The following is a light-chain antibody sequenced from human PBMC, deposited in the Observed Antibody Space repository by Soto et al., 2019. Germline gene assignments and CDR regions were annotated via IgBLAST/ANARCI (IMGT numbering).Light chain of an antibody. CDR3: CSYTGSHTLYV. CDR2: DVN. V-gene: IGLV2-11*01. J-gene: IGLJ1*01. CDR1: SSDVGGYNY. Sequence: QSVRTQPRSVSGSPGQSVTISCTGSSSDVGGYNYVSWYQQHPGKAPQLMIYDVNKRPSGVPDRFSGSKSGNTASLTISGLQAEDEADYYCCSYTGSHTLYVFGAGTKVTVL.